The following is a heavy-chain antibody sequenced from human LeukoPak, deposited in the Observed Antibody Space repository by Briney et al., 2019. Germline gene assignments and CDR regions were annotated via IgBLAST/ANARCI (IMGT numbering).Heavy chain of an antibody. CDR2: ISSSSSYI. Sequence: GGSLRLSCAASGFTFDNFGMTWVRPAPGKGLEWVSSISSSSSYIYYAYSVKGRFTISRDNAKNSLYLQMNSLRAEDTAVYYCAKGAAPYYWGEGTLVTVSS. CDR1: GFTFDNFG. V-gene: IGHV3-21*01. J-gene: IGHJ4*02. CDR3: AKGAAPYY. D-gene: IGHD6-25*01.